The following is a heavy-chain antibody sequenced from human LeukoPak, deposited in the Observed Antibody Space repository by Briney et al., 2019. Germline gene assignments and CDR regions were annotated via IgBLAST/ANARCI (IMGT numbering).Heavy chain of an antibody. J-gene: IGHJ4*02. D-gene: IGHD6-19*01. CDR1: VYTFTSYY. V-gene: IGHV1-46*01. CDR3: ATGDSGWPPRGVY. Sequence: ASVKVSCKASVYTFTSYYIQWVRQAPGQGLEWVGIINPSGGGTTYAQKFQGRVTMTRDTSTSTVYMELSSLRSEDTAVYYCATGDSGWPPRGVYWGQGTLVTVSS. CDR2: INPSGGGT.